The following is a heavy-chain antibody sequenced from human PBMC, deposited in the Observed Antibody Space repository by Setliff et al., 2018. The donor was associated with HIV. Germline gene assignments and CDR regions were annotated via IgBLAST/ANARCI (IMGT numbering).Heavy chain of an antibody. J-gene: IGHJ4*02. V-gene: IGHV3-23*01. CDR1: GFTFSSYA. CDR3: AKTPTYYYDSSGSLDY. Sequence: GGSLRLSSAASGFTFSSYAMSWVRQAPGRGLEWVSAISGSGGSTYSADSVTGRFTISRDNSKNTLYLQMDSLRAEDTAVYYCAKTPTYYYDSSGSLDYWGQGTLVTVSS. D-gene: IGHD3-22*01. CDR2: ISGSGGST.